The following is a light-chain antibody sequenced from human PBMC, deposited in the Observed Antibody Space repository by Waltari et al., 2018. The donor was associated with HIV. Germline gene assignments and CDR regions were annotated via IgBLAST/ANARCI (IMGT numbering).Light chain of an antibody. Sequence: EIVLTQSPDFQSATPKEKVTITCRASQSIGSSLHWYQQKPGQSPKLLIKYASQTFSGVPSRFSGSKSGTEFTLTISSLEPGDAATYFCHQSSGLPRTFGQGTKVEI. CDR2: YAS. J-gene: IGKJ1*01. V-gene: IGKV6-21*01. CDR1: QSIGSS. CDR3: HQSSGLPRT.